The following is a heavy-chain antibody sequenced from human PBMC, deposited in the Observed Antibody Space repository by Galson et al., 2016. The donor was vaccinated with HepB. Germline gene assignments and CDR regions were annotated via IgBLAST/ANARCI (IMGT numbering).Heavy chain of an antibody. CDR3: ASNDYGTIDY. D-gene: IGHD4-17*01. V-gene: IGHV3-43D*03. CDR1: GFTFDDYA. J-gene: IGHJ4*02. Sequence: SLRLSCAASGFTFDDYAMHWVRQAPGKGLEWVSLISWDGGNTYYADSVKGRFIISRDNSKNSLYLQMNSLRAEDTALYYCASNDYGTIDYWGQGSLVIVSS. CDR2: ISWDGGNT.